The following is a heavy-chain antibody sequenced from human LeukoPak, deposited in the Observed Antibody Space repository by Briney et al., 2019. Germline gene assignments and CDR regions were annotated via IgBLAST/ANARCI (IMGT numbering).Heavy chain of an antibody. CDR1: GGSISSYY. J-gene: IGHJ4*02. D-gene: IGHD1-26*01. V-gene: IGHV4-59*01. CDR3: ARVVGATPDY. Sequence: SETLSLTCTVSGGSISSYYWSWIRQPPGKGLEWIGYFYYSGSTNYNPSLKSRVTISVDTSKNQFSLKLSSVTAADTAVYYCARVVGATPDYWGQGTLVTVSS. CDR2: FYYSGST.